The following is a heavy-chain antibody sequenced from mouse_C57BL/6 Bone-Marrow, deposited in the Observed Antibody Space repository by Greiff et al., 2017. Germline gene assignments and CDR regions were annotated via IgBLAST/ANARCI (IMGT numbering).Heavy chain of an antibody. D-gene: IGHD1-1*01. CDR1: GFTIKDDY. J-gene: IGHJ3*01. Sequence: EVQLHQSGAELVRPGASVKLSCTASGFTIKDDYMHWVKQRPEQGLEWIGWIDPENGDTEYASKFQGKATITADTSSNTAYLQLSSLTSEDTAVYYCTTDYGSSYPAWFAYWGQGTLVTVSA. V-gene: IGHV14-4*01. CDR3: TTDYGSSYPAWFAY. CDR2: IDPENGDT.